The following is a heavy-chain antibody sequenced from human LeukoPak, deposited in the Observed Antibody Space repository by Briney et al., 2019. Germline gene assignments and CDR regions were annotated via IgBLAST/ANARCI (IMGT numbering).Heavy chain of an antibody. D-gene: IGHD5-18*01. V-gene: IGHV3-23*01. CDR1: GFTFSSYA. J-gene: IGHJ4*02. Sequence: PGGSLRLSCAASGFTFSSYAMSWVRLAPGKGLEWVSAISGSAGSTYYADSVKGRFTISRDNSKNTLYLQMNSLRAEDTAVYYCAKDPLSVDTAMGYYFDYWGQGTLVTVSS. CDR2: ISGSAGST. CDR3: AKDPLSVDTAMGYYFDY.